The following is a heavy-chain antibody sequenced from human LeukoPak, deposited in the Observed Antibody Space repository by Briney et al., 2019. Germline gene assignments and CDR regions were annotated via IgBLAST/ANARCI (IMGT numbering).Heavy chain of an antibody. D-gene: IGHD3-10*02. CDR2: ISWNSGSI. J-gene: IGHJ4*02. Sequence: GGSLRLSCAASGFTFDDYAMPWVRQAPGRGLEWVSGISWNSGSIGYADSVKGRFTISRDNAKNSLYLQMNSLRAEDTAVYYCITTFQDMADWGQGTLVTVSS. CDR1: GFTFDDYA. V-gene: IGHV3-9*01. CDR3: ITTFQDMAD.